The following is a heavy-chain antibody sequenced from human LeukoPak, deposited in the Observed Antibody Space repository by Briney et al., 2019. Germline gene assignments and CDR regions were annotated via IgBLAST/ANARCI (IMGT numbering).Heavy chain of an antibody. CDR3: ARGDFDWLFPPIDY. CDR2: IYYSGST. Sequence: SETLSLTCAVSGGSISSGGYSWSWIRQPPGKGLEWIGYIYYSGSTNYNPSLKSRVTISVDTSKNQFSLKLSSVTAADTAVYYCARGDFDWLFPPIDYWGQGTLVTVSS. D-gene: IGHD3-9*01. V-gene: IGHV4-61*08. CDR1: GGSISSGGYS. J-gene: IGHJ4*02.